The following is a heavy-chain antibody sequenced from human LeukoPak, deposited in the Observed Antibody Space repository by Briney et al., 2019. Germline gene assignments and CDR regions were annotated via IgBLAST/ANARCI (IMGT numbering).Heavy chain of an antibody. D-gene: IGHD2-15*01. V-gene: IGHV3-30-3*01. CDR3: AREHLGYCSGGSCYSYYFDY. J-gene: IGHJ4*02. Sequence: SGRSLRLSCAASGFTFSSYAMHWVRQAPGKGPEWVAVISYDGSNKYYADSVKGRFTISRDNSKNTLYLQMNSLRAEDTAVYYCAREHLGYCSGGSCYSYYFDYWGQGTLVTVSS. CDR1: GFTFSSYA. CDR2: ISYDGSNK.